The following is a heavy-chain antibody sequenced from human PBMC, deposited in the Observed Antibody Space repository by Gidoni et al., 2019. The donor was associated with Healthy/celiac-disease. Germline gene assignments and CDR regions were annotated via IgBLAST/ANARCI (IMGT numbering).Heavy chain of an antibody. Sequence: QVQLQESGPGLVKPSETLSLTCTVSGGSISSYYWSWIRQPPGKGLEWIGYIYYSGSTNYNPSLKSRVTISVDTSKNQFSLKLSSVTAADTAVYYCARDITIFGVPLNGMDVWGQGTTVTVSS. V-gene: IGHV4-59*01. CDR2: IYYSGST. J-gene: IGHJ6*02. D-gene: IGHD3-3*01. CDR1: GGSISSYY. CDR3: ARDITIFGVPLNGMDV.